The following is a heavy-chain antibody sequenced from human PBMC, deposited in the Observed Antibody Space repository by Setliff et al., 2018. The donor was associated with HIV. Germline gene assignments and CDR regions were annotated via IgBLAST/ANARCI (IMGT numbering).Heavy chain of an antibody. CDR3: ASAGSGTRAPPRY. D-gene: IGHD1-1*01. CDR1: GFTLSSYN. V-gene: IGHV3-21*04. CDR2: ISSSTNYI. J-gene: IGHJ4*02. Sequence: GGSLRLSCAASGFTLSSYNMNWVRQAPGKGLEWVSSISSSTNYIYYADSVKGRFSISRDNAKNSLYLQMNSLRPEDTAVYYCASAGSGTRAPPRYWGQGTLVTVSS.